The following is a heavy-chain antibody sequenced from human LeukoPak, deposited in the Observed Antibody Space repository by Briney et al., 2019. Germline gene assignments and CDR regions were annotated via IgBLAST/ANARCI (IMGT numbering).Heavy chain of an antibody. Sequence: GGSLRLSCAASGFTFSSYAMSWVRQAPGRGLEWVSAISGSGGSTYYADSVKGRFTISRDNSKNTLYLQMNSLRAEDTAVYYCAKDSYSDSSGSFDYWGQGTLVTVSS. CDR2: ISGSGGST. CDR3: AKDSYSDSSGSFDY. D-gene: IGHD3-22*01. J-gene: IGHJ4*02. V-gene: IGHV3-23*01. CDR1: GFTFSSYA.